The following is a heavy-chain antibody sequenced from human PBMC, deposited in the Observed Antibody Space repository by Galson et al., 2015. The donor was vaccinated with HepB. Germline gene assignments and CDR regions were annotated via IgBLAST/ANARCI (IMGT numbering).Heavy chain of an antibody. Sequence: SLRLSCAASGFTFSSYGMHWVRQAPGKGLEWVAFIRYDGSNKYHADSVKGRFTISRDNSKNTLYLQMNSLRAEDTAVYYCAKDLRLIVVVPAAMDYWGQGTLVTVSS. D-gene: IGHD2-2*01. CDR3: AKDLRLIVVVPAAMDY. CDR2: IRYDGSNK. V-gene: IGHV3-30*02. J-gene: IGHJ4*02. CDR1: GFTFSSYG.